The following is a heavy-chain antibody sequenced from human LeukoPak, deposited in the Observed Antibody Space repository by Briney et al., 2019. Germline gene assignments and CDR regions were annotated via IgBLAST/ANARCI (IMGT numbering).Heavy chain of an antibody. CDR2: ISYDGSNK. D-gene: IGHD3-22*01. CDR1: GFTFTSYG. Sequence: GRSLILSCSASGFTFTSYGMHWVRQAPGKRLERVEVISYDGSNKYYADSVKGRFTISRDNSKNTLYLQMNRLRAEDTAVYYCARDRYYDHDAFDIWGQGTMVTVSS. CDR3: ARDRYYDHDAFDI. J-gene: IGHJ3*02. V-gene: IGHV3-30*19.